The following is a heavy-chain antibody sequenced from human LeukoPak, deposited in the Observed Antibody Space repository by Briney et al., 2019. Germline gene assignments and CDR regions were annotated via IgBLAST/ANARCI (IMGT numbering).Heavy chain of an antibody. V-gene: IGHV3-23*01. Sequence: PGGSLRLSCAASGFTFSSYAMSWVRQAPGKGLEWVSAISGSGGSTYYADSVKGRFTISRDNSKNTLYLQMNSLRAEDTAVYYCARGDGYYYDEAAFDIWGQGTMVTVSS. D-gene: IGHD3-22*01. CDR3: ARGDGYYYDEAAFDI. J-gene: IGHJ3*02. CDR2: ISGSGGST. CDR1: GFTFSSYA.